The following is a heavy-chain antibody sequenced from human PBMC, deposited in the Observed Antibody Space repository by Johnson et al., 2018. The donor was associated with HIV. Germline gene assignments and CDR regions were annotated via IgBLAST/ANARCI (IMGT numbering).Heavy chain of an antibody. CDR3: AKEYYYDSSGFPDAFDI. CDR2: ISRNSGSI. Sequence: LLVESGGGLVKPGGSLRLSCAASGFTVSSNYTSWVRQAPGKGLAWVAGISRNSGSIGYADSVKGRFTISTDNSKNSLYLQMNSLRAEDTALYYCAKEYYYDSSGFPDAFDIWGQGTMVTVSS. J-gene: IGHJ3*02. CDR1: GFTVSSNY. D-gene: IGHD3-22*01. V-gene: IGHV3-9*01.